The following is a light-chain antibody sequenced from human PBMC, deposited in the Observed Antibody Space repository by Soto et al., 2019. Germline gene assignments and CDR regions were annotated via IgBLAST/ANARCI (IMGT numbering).Light chain of an antibody. CDR3: QQYGSSSWT. Sequence: EIVLTQSPATLSLSPGERATLSCRASQSVSSYLAWYQQKPGQAPRLLIYDASNRATGIPDRFSGSGSGTDFTLTISRLEPEDFAVYYCQQYGSSSWTFGQGTKVEIK. J-gene: IGKJ1*01. CDR1: QSVSSY. V-gene: IGKV3-20*01. CDR2: DAS.